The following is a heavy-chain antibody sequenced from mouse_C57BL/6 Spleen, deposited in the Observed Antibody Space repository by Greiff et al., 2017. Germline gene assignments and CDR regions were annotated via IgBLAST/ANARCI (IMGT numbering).Heavy chain of an antibody. CDR1: GYTFTSYW. CDR2: IDPSDSET. CDR3: ARCPYGNYVDYAMDY. D-gene: IGHD2-10*02. J-gene: IGHJ4*01. Sequence: QVQLQQPGAELVRPGSSVKLSCKASGYTFTSYWMHWVKQRPIQGLEWIGNIDPSDSETHYNQKFKDKATLTVDKSSSTAYMELHSLTSEDSAVYFCARCPYGNYVDYAMDYWGQGTSVTVSS. V-gene: IGHV1-52*01.